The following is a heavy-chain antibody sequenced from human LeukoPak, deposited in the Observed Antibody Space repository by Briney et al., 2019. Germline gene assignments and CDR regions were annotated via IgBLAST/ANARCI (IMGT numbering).Heavy chain of an antibody. CDR1: GYTFTSYG. CDR2: ISAYNGNT. V-gene: IGHV1-18*01. J-gene: IGHJ4*02. D-gene: IGHD3-22*01. CDR3: ARVPVRSYYYDSSGYGDLGYYFDY. Sequence: ASVKVSCKASGYTFTSYGISWVRQAPGQGLEWMGWISAYNGNTNYAQKLQGRVTMTTDTSTSTAYMELRSLRSEDTAVYYCARVPVRSYYYDSSGYGDLGYYFDYWGQGTLVTVSS.